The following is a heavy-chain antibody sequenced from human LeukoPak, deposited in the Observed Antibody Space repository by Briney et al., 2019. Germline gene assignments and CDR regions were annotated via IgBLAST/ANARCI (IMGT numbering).Heavy chain of an antibody. CDR2: VSSYNGDT. CDR3: VKDWHILTGRNCFDP. J-gene: IGHJ5*02. D-gene: IGHD3-9*01. CDR1: GYTFNNYG. V-gene: IGHV1-18*01. Sequence: ASVKVSCKASGYTFNNYGISWVRQAPGQGLEWMGWVSSYNGDTSYAQKFRGRVTMSTDTSTSTAYMELRGLTFDDTAIYYCVKDWHILTGRNCFDPWGQGTLVTVSS.